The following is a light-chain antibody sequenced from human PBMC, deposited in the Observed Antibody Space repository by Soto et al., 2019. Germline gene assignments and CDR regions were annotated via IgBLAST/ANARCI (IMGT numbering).Light chain of an antibody. CDR1: SSDVGGRER. Sequence: QSALTQPRSVSGSPGQSVTISCTGSSSDVGGRERVSWYQQNPGKAPKLMIYEVTKRPSGVPDRFSGSKSGNTASLTISGLQAEDEADYYCCSYAGSYTWVFGGGTKLTVL. CDR2: EVT. J-gene: IGLJ3*02. V-gene: IGLV2-11*01. CDR3: CSYAGSYTWV.